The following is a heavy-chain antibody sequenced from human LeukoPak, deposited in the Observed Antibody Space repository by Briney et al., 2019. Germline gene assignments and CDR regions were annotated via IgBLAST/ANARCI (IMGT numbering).Heavy chain of an antibody. CDR2: VSFDGRTK. Sequence: GGSLRLSCAASGFTFGSYGMHWVRQAPGKGLEWVAVVSFDGRTKYYAGSVKGRFTISRDNSQNTLYLQMNSLRAEDTAVYYCAKDGNTVTIFDYWGQGTLVTVSS. V-gene: IGHV3-30*18. CDR1: GFTFGSYG. D-gene: IGHD4-17*01. CDR3: AKDGNTVTIFDY. J-gene: IGHJ4*02.